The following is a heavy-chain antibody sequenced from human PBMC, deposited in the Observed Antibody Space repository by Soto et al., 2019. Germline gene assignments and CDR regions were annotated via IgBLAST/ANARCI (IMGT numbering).Heavy chain of an antibody. D-gene: IGHD6-13*01. Sequence: ASLNVSCKPSGGTFSSYAISWVRQAPGQGLEWMGGIIPIFGTANYAQKFQGRVTITADESTSTAYMELSSLRSEDTAVYYCARGRNSKPAYPQKYYYYGMDVWGQGTTVTVSS. CDR3: ARGRNSKPAYPQKYYYYGMDV. V-gene: IGHV1-69*13. CDR1: GGTFSSYA. J-gene: IGHJ6*02. CDR2: IIPIFGTA.